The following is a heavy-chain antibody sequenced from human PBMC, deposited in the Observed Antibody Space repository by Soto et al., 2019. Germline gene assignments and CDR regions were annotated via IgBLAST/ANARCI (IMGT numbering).Heavy chain of an antibody. D-gene: IGHD3-3*01. CDR1: GGSISSGGYY. Sequence: SETLSLTCTVSGGSISSGGYYWSWIRQHPGKGLEWIGYIYYSGSTYYNPSLKSRVTISVDTSKNQFSLKLSSVTAADTAVYYCARNRITIFGVARPFDYWGQGTLVTVS. V-gene: IGHV4-31*03. CDR2: IYYSGST. J-gene: IGHJ4*02. CDR3: ARNRITIFGVARPFDY.